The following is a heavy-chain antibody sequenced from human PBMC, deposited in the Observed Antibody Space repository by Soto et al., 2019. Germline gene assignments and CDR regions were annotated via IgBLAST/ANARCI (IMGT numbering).Heavy chain of an antibody. J-gene: IGHJ4*02. CDR2: IDTSGSST. Sequence: GWALRLSCEASGFIFTNFWMHWVRQVPGKGLVWVSRIDTSGSSTSYADSVKGRFTISRDNAKNTVSLQMNSLRAEDTGVYYCAKDSWYFDLWSQGSLVTVYS. CDR3: AKDSWYFDL. CDR1: GFIFTNFW. D-gene: IGHD6-13*01. V-gene: IGHV3-74*01.